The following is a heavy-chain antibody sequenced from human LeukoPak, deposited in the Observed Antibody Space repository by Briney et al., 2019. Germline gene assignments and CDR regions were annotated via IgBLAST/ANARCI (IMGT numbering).Heavy chain of an antibody. CDR3: ARENDYALDY. CDR1: GFTFSSYG. D-gene: IGHD4-17*01. V-gene: IGHV3-30*12. CDR2: IRYVGSDK. J-gene: IGHJ4*02. Sequence: PGRSLRLSCAASGFTFSSYGMHWVRQAPGKGLEWVAVIRYVGSDKYYADSVKGRFTISRDNSQNTMYLQMNSLGAKNTAVYYCARENDYALDYWGQGTLVTVSS.